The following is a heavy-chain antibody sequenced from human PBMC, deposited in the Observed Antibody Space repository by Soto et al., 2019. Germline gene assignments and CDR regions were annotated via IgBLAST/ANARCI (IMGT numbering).Heavy chain of an antibody. D-gene: IGHD6-19*01. CDR2: ISAYNGDT. J-gene: IGHJ4*02. Sequence: QVQLVQSGAEVKKSGASVRVSCKTSGYTFTRYSISWVRQAPGQGLEWMGWISAYNGDTSYAQNLQGRVTMTTDASTSTAYMELRSLRSDDTAMYYCGRDHAGRGWFRFDQWGQGTLVTVSS. V-gene: IGHV1-18*01. CDR3: GRDHAGRGWFRFDQ. CDR1: GYTFTRYS.